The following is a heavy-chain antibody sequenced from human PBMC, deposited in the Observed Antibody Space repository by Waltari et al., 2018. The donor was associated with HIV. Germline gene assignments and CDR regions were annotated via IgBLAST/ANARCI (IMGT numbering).Heavy chain of an antibody. CDR1: GVPFSSHR. D-gene: IGHD4-17*01. CDR2: INGDGSSI. J-gene: IGHJ3*02. CDR3: ARDGNYGDYQPNDGFDI. V-gene: IGHV3-74*03. Sequence: EVQLVESGGGLVQPGGALRLSCAVSGVPFSSHRIHCIRKAPGKGLVWVSRINGDGSSIKYADSVKGRFTISRDNAKNTLELQMNSLRVEDTAVYYCARDGNYGDYQPNDGFDIWGQGTMVTVSS.